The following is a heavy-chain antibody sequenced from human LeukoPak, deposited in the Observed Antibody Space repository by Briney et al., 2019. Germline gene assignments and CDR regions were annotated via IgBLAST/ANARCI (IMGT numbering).Heavy chain of an antibody. CDR2: IYYSGST. CDR3: ARCGYSGYEYDY. J-gene: IGHJ4*02. CDR1: GGSIRSYY. Sequence: SETLSLTCTVSGGSIRSYYWSWIRQPPGKGLEWIGYIYYSGSTDYNPSLKSRVTMSVDTSKNQFSLKLSSVTAADTAVYYYARCGYSGYEYDYWGQGTLVTVSS. V-gene: IGHV4-59*08. D-gene: IGHD5-12*01.